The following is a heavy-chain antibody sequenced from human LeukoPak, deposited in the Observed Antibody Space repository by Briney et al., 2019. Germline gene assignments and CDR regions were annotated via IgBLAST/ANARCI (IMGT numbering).Heavy chain of an antibody. D-gene: IGHD1-26*01. Sequence: GGSLRLSCAASGFTFGSYGMHWVRQAPGKGLEWVAVIWYDGSNKYYADSVKGRFTISRDNSKNTLYLQMNSLRAEDTAVYYCARDLDSGSYSGYYYYGMDVWGQGTTVTVSS. CDR2: IWYDGSNK. CDR3: ARDLDSGSYSGYYYYGMDV. CDR1: GFTFGSYG. V-gene: IGHV3-33*01. J-gene: IGHJ6*02.